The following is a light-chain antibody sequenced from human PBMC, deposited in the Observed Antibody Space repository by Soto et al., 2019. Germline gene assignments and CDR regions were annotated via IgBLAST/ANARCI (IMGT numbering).Light chain of an antibody. Sequence: DIQMTQSPSSLSASVGDRVTITCRASQSIRRFLAWYQQKPGKAPKLLIYQASNLESGVPSRFSGSGSGTEFTLTTSSLQPDDLAVYYCQQYNYYRWTFGQGTKVDIK. CDR1: QSIRRF. CDR3: QQYNYYRWT. CDR2: QAS. J-gene: IGKJ1*01. V-gene: IGKV1-5*03.